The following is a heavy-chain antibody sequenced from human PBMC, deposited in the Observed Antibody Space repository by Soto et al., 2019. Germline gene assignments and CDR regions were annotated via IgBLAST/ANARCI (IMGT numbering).Heavy chain of an antibody. J-gene: IGHJ4*02. CDR3: ARAHPQYYYDSSGYPLYYFDY. CDR2: ISAYNGNT. CDR1: GYTFTSYG. D-gene: IGHD3-22*01. Sequence: ASVKVSCKASGYTFTSYGISWVRQATGQGLEWMGWISAYNGNTNYAQKLQGRVTMTTDTSTSTAYMELRSLRSDDTAVYYCARAHPQYYYDSSGYPLYYFDYWGQGTLVTVSS. V-gene: IGHV1-18*01.